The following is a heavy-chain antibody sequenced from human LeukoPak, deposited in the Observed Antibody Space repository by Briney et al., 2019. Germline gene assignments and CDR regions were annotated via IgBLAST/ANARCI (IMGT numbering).Heavy chain of an antibody. V-gene: IGHV1-69*13. J-gene: IGHJ6*04. Sequence: GASVKVSCKASGGTFSSYAISWVRQAPGQGLEWMGGIIPIFGTANYAQKFQGRVTITADESTSTAYMELSSLRSEDTAVYYCARDDGYSGYDPYYGMDVWGKGTTVTVSS. D-gene: IGHD5-12*01. CDR1: GGTFSSYA. CDR3: ARDDGYSGYDPYYGMDV. CDR2: IIPIFGTA.